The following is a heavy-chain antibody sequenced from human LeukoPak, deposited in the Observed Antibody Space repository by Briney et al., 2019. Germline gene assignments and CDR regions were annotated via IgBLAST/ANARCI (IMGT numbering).Heavy chain of an antibody. J-gene: IGHJ4*02. Sequence: GRSLRLSCAASGFTFADSAMHWVRQAPGEGLEWVSGVSWNGGAIGYAESVKGRFTISRDNAKNSLYLQLNSLRAEDTAFYYCVKGWVTTIWDYFDYWGQGILVTVSS. CDR1: GFTFADSA. CDR2: VSWNGGAI. D-gene: IGHD1-1*01. V-gene: IGHV3-9*01. CDR3: VKGWVTTIWDYFDY.